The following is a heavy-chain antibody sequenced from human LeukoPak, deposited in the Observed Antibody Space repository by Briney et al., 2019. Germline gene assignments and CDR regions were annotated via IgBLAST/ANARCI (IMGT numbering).Heavy chain of an antibody. CDR1: GGSISSSSYY. J-gene: IGHJ6*03. CDR2: IYYSGST. D-gene: IGHD3-3*01. CDR3: ARTYYDFWSGYYYYYYYYMDV. Sequence: SETLSLTCTVSGGSISSSSYYWGWIRQPPGKGLEWIGRIYYSGSTYYNPSLKSRVTISVDTSKNQFSLKLSSVTAADTAVYYCARTYYDFWSGYYYYYYYYMDVWGKGTTVTVSS. V-gene: IGHV4-39*07.